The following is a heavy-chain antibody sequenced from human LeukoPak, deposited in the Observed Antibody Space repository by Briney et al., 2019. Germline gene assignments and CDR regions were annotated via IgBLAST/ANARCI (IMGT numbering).Heavy chain of an antibody. Sequence: SETLSLTCTVSGDSISSGGSYWSWTRQHPGEGLEWMGYIYYSGTTNYNPSLKSRVTISVDTSKNQFSLKLSSVTAADTAVYYCARAACSSTSCYAGYYYGMDVWGQGTTVTVSS. CDR1: GDSISSGGSY. J-gene: IGHJ6*02. CDR3: ARAACSSTSCYAGYYYGMDV. CDR2: IYYSGTT. D-gene: IGHD2-2*01. V-gene: IGHV4-31*03.